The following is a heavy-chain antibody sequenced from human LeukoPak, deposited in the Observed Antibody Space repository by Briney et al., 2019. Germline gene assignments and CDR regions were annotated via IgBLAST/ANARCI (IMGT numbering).Heavy chain of an antibody. V-gene: IGHV3-30*04. D-gene: IGHD3-10*01. CDR2: ISYDGSNK. J-gene: IGHJ6*03. CDR3: ARDGVWIGEKKANMDI. CDR1: GFTFSNYT. Sequence: QPGRSLRLSCAASGFTFSNYTMHWVRQAPGKGLEWVAVISYDGSNKYYADSVKGRFTISRDNSKNTLYLQMNSLRPEDTAVYYCARDGVWIGEKKANMDIWGKGTTV.